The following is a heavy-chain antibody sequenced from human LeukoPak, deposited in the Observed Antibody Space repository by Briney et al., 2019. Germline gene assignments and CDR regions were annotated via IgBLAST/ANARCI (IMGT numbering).Heavy chain of an antibody. V-gene: IGHV1-69*13. Sequence: GASVKVSCKASGGTFSSYAISWVRQAPGQGLEWMGGIIPIFGTANYAQKFQGRVTITADESTSTAYMELSSLRSEDTAVYYCATSSTGSSSGWYRVLAYYYYGMDVWGQGTTVTVSS. CDR3: ATSSTGSSSGWYRVLAYYYYGMDV. J-gene: IGHJ6*02. CDR2: IIPIFGTA. CDR1: GGTFSSYA. D-gene: IGHD6-19*01.